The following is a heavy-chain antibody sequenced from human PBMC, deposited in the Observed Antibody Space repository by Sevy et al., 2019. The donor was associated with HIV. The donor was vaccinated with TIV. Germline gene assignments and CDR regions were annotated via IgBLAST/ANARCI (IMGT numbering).Heavy chain of an antibody. J-gene: IGHJ6*02. D-gene: IGHD2-2*01. V-gene: IGHV3-23*01. Sequence: GGSLRLSCAVSGFTFSGYAMNWVRQAPGKGLEWVSAINGKGRSTHYADSVEGRFTISRDNSKNTLYLQMNSLRAEDTAVYYCAKAIDSGGGVVPATNYYYCGMDVWGQGTTVTVSS. CDR2: INGKGRST. CDR3: AKAIDSGGGVVPATNYYYCGMDV. CDR1: GFTFSGYA.